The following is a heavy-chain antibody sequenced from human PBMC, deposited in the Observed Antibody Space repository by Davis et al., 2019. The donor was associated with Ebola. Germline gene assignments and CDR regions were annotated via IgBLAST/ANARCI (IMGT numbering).Heavy chain of an antibody. J-gene: IGHJ6*02. D-gene: IGHD3-10*01. V-gene: IGHV4-34*01. Sequence: MPSETLSLTCAVYGGSFSGYYWTWIRQPPGKGLEWIGEINYSGSTNYNPSLKSRVTISVATSKNQFSLKLSSVAAAGTAVYYCARGGGFGGYGMDVWGQGTTVTVSS. CDR2: INYSGST. CDR3: ARGGGFGGYGMDV. CDR1: GGSFSGYY.